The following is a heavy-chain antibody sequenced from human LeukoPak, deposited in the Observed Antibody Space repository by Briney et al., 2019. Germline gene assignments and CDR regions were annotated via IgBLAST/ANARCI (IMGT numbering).Heavy chain of an antibody. CDR2: ISYDGSNK. D-gene: IGHD5-18*01. Sequence: GGSLRLSCAASGFTFSSYGMHWVRQAPGKGLEWVAVISYDGSNKYYADSVKGRFTISRDNSKNTLYLQMNSLRAEDTAVYYCANVDTAMDTFDYWGQGTLVTVSS. CDR1: GFTFSSYG. V-gene: IGHV3-30*18. J-gene: IGHJ4*02. CDR3: ANVDTAMDTFDY.